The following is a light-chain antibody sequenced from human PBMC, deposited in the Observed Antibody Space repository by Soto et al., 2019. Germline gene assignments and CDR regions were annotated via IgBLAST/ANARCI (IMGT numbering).Light chain of an antibody. CDR3: QQYNNWTPWT. CDR2: GAS. V-gene: IGKV3-15*01. J-gene: IGKJ1*01. Sequence: EIVMTQSPATLSVSPGERATISCRASLSVSSKLAWYQQKPGQSPRLLIYGASARATGTPVRFSGSGSGTEFTLTISSLQSEDFAVYYCQQYNNWTPWTFGKGTKVEI. CDR1: LSVSSK.